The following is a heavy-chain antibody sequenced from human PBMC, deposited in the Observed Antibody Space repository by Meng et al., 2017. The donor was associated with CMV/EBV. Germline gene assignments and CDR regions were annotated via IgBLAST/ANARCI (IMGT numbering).Heavy chain of an antibody. CDR2: ISSSSSYI. J-gene: IGHJ4*02. V-gene: IGHV3-21*01. CDR1: GFTCSSYS. Sequence: ASGFTCSSYSMNWVRQAPGKGLEWVSSISSSSSYIYYADSVKGRFTISRDNAKNSLYLQMNSLRAEDTAVYYCARDKWELLTRFDYWGQGTLVTVSS. CDR3: ARDKWELLTRFDY. D-gene: IGHD1-26*01.